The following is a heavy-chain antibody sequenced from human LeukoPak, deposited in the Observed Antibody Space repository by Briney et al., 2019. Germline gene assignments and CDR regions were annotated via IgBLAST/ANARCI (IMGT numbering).Heavy chain of an antibody. D-gene: IGHD6-19*01. Sequence: GASVKVSCKASGYTFTGYYMHWVRQAPGQGLEWMGWINPNSGGTNYAQKCQGRVTMTRDTSISPAYMELSRLRSDDTAVYYCARGGAVAPDAESFQHWGQGTLVTASS. CDR3: ARGGAVAPDAESFQH. CDR2: INPNSGGT. CDR1: GYTFTGYY. V-gene: IGHV1-2*02. J-gene: IGHJ1*01.